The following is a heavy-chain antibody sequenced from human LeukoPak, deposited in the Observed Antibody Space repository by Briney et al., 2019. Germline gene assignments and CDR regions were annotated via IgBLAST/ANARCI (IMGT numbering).Heavy chain of an antibody. J-gene: IGHJ6*02. CDR2: ISGSAHKI. Sequence: LGGSLRLSCVASGITFSNYAVSWVRQAPEKGLDWVSVISGSAHKIRYADSVKGRFTISRDNSENTLYLQMNSLRAEDTAVYYCASRTVVNYYYGMDVWGQGTTVTVSS. CDR1: GITFSNYA. CDR3: ASRTVVNYYYGMDV. D-gene: IGHD4-23*01. V-gene: IGHV3-23*01.